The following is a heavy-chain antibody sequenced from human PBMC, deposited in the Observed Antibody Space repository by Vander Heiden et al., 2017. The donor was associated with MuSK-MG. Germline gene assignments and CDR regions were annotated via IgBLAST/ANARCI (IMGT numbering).Heavy chain of an antibody. CDR1: GFPFSDYY. D-gene: IGHD5-12*01. Sequence: QVQLVESGGGLVKPGGSLRLSCVVSGFPFSDYYMSWIRQSPGKGLEWIAYIGHSSRSAYYADSVKGRFTISRDNSKNSLFLQMNSLRAEDTAVYYCARGGDGYEDTFDIWGQGTMVSVSS. CDR2: IGHSSRSA. CDR3: ARGGDGYEDTFDI. V-gene: IGHV3-11*06. J-gene: IGHJ3*02.